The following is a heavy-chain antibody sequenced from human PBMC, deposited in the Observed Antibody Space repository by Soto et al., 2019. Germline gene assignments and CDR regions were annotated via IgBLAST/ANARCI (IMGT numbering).Heavy chain of an antibody. D-gene: IGHD3-22*01. CDR2: MDPNSGDT. V-gene: IGHV1-8*01. CDR3: AIVAYYYDSSGRRASDFDY. CDR1: GYTFTNYD. Sequence: QVQLVQSGAEVKKPGASVKVSCKASGYTFTNYDVNWVRQAPGQGLEWMGWMDPNSGDTGYAQKLQGRVTMTRSTAISTAYMELSSLRSEDTAMYYCAIVAYYYDSSGRRASDFDYWGQGPLVTVSS. J-gene: IGHJ4*02.